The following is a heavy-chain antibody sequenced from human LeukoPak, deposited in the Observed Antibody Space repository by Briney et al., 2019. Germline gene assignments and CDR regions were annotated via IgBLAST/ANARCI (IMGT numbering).Heavy chain of an antibody. CDR2: IYYSGST. CDR1: GGSISSSYY. D-gene: IGHD3-22*01. CDR3: ASGDSSGYSTWAY. Sequence: PSETLSLTCTVSGGSISSSYYWGWIRQPPGKGLEWIGSIYYSGSTYYNPSLKSRVTISVDTSKNQFSLKLSSVTAADTAVYYCASGDSSGYSTWAYWGQGTLVTVSS. V-gene: IGHV4-39*01. J-gene: IGHJ4*02.